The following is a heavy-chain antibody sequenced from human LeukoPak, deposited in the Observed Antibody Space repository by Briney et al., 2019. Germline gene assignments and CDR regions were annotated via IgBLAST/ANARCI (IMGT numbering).Heavy chain of an antibody. D-gene: IGHD6-19*01. CDR2: INPNSGGT. CDR1: GYTFTGYY. J-gene: IGHJ5*02. Sequence: VASVKVSCKASGYTFTGYYMHWVRRAPVQGLEWMGWINPNSGGTNYAQKFQGRVTMTRDTSISTAYMELSRLRSDDTAVYYCARDGSGWYNWFDPWGQGTLVTVSS. V-gene: IGHV1-2*02. CDR3: ARDGSGWYNWFDP.